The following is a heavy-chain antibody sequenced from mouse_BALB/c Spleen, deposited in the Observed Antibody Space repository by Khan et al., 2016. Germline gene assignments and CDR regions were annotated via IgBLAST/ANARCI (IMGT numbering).Heavy chain of an antibody. D-gene: IGHD2-3*01. CDR2: ARNKANGYTT. J-gene: IGHJ1*01. V-gene: IGHV7-3*02. Sequence: EVELVESGGGLVQPGGSLRLSCTTSGFTFTDYYMSWVRQPPGEALEWLGFARNKANGYTTEYSASVKGRFTISRDNSPSILYLQMNTLRPEDSATSDCARDLNDDYYWYLDVWGAGTTVTVSS. CDR3: ARDLNDDYYWYLDV. CDR1: GFTFTDYY.